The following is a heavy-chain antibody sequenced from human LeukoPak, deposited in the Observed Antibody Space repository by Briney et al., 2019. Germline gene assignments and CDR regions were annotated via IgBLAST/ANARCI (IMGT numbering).Heavy chain of an antibody. CDR1: SGSLSGYY. V-gene: IGHV4-34*01. J-gene: IGHJ2*01. CDR3: ARGVDL. CDR2: ITHSGRP. Sequence: PSETLTLTCGVSSGSLSGYYWRWIRQPPGGGLEWLGEITHSGRPNYNPSLKSRVTISGDTSKKQFSLNLTSVTAADTGVYYCARGVDLWGSGTPVTVSS.